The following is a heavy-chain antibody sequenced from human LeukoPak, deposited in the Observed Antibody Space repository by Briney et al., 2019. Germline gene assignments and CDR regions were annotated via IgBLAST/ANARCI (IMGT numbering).Heavy chain of an antibody. CDR2: IYHSGST. Sequence: SQTLSLTCAVSGGSISSGGYSWSWIRQPPGKGLEWIGYIYHSGSTYYNPSLKSRVTMSVDRSKNQFSLKLSSVTAADTAVYYCASTPDCSSTSCYSGPDAFDIWGQGTMVTVSS. V-gene: IGHV4-30-2*01. CDR3: ASTPDCSSTSCYSGPDAFDI. D-gene: IGHD2-2*01. J-gene: IGHJ3*02. CDR1: GGSISSGGYS.